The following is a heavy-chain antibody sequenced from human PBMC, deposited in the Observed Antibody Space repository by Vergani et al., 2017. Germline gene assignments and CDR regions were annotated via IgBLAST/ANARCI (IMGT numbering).Heavy chain of an antibody. Sequence: QVQLVESGGGVVQPGRSLRLSCAASGFTFSSYGMHWVRQAPGKGLEWVAVISYDGSNKYYADSVKGRFTISRDNSKNTLYLQMNSLRAEDTAVYYCAKDGRGIIAATSSWFDPWGQGTLVTVSS. CDR1: GFTFSSYG. CDR2: ISYDGSNK. J-gene: IGHJ5*02. D-gene: IGHD6-13*01. V-gene: IGHV3-30*18. CDR3: AKDGRGIIAATSSWFDP.